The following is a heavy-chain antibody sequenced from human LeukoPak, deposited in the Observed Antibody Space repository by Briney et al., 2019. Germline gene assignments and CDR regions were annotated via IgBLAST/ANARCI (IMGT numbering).Heavy chain of an antibody. CDR2: ITSSSSHI. D-gene: IGHD3-22*01. CDR3: GRGHYYYDS. J-gene: IGHJ4*02. CDR1: GITLSNYG. Sequence: GGSLRLSCAVSGITLSNYGMSWVRQAPGKGLERVASITSSSSHIYYADSVKGRFTISRDNSKNTLYLQMNGLRAEDTAVYYCGRGHYYYDSWGQGTLVTVSS. V-gene: IGHV3-21*04.